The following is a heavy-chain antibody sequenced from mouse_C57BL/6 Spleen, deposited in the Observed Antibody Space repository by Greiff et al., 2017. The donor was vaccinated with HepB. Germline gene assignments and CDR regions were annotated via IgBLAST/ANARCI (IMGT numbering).Heavy chain of an antibody. D-gene: IGHD2-5*01. J-gene: IGHJ2*01. CDR1: GYAFTNYL. CDR2: INPGSGGT. Sequence: QVQLQQSGAELVRPGASVKVSCKASGYAFTNYLIEWVKQRPGQGLEWIGVINPGSGGTNYNEKFKGKATLTADKSSSTAYMQLSSLTSEDSAVYFCARGWAYYSNYGYFDYWGQGTTLTVSS. CDR3: ARGWAYYSNYGYFDY. V-gene: IGHV1-54*01.